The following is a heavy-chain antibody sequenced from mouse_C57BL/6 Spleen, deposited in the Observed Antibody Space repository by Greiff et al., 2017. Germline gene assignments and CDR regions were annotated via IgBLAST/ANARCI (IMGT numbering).Heavy chain of an antibody. CDR2: IYPGDGDT. J-gene: IGHJ2*01. CDR3: ARRGYYYFDY. V-gene: IGHV1-80*01. Sequence: QVQLKESGAELVKPGASVKISCKASGYAFSSYWMNWVKQRPGKGLEWIGQIYPGDGDTNYNGKFKGKATLTADKSSSTAYMQLSSLTSEDSAVYFCARRGYYYFDYWGQGTTLTVSS. CDR1: GYAFSSYW.